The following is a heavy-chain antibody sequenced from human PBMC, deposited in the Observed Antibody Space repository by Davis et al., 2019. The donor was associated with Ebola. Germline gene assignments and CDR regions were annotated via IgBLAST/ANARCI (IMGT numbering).Heavy chain of an antibody. CDR2: INPNSGGT. J-gene: IGHJ6*02. V-gene: IGHV1-2*04. D-gene: IGHD3-10*01. Sequence: ASVKVSCKASGYTFTGYYMHWVRQAPGQGLEWMGWINPNSGGTTYAQKFQGWVTMTRDTSISTAYMELSRLRSDDTAVYYCARDRAPQYYYYYGMDVWGQGTTVTVSS. CDR1: GYTFTGYY. CDR3: ARDRAPQYYYYYGMDV.